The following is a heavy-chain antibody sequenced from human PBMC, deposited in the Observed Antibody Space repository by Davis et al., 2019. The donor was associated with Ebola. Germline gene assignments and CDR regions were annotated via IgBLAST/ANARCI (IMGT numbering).Heavy chain of an antibody. D-gene: IGHD5-24*01. CDR1: GYTFTNYY. J-gene: IGHJ4*02. Sequence: AASVKVSCKASGYTFTNYYMHWVRQAPGQGLEWMGMINPNDGRTIYAQKFQGRITMTRDTSMNTAYMELSRLKSDDTAVYFCLRELHRDGYNWGQGTLVTVSS. V-gene: IGHV1-46*01. CDR3: LRELHRDGYN. CDR2: INPNDGRT.